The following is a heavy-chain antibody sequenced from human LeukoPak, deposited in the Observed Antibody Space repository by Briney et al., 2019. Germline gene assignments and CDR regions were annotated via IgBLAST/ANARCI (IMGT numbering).Heavy chain of an antibody. V-gene: IGHV3-74*01. D-gene: IGHD6-6*01. CDR3: VREYSSSSGRAFDM. J-gene: IGHJ3*02. CDR1: GFTFSSYW. Sequence: GGSLRLSCAASGFTFSSYWMHWVRQAPGKGLVWVSRISTDGSSTNSADSVKGRLTISRDNAKNTLYLLMNSLRAEDTAVYYCVREYSSSSGRAFDMWGQGTMVTVS. CDR2: ISTDGSST.